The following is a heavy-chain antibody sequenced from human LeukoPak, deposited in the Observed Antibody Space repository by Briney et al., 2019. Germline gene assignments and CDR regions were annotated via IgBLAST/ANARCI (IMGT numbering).Heavy chain of an antibody. CDR3: AKGGGWLYYFDY. D-gene: IGHD6-19*01. CDR1: RFTFSSYA. V-gene: IGHV3-23*01. J-gene: IGHJ4*02. Sequence: GGSLRLSCAASRFTFSSYAMSWVRQAPGKGLEWVSAISGSGGSTYYADSVKGRFTTSRDNSKNTLYLQMNSLRAEDTAVYYCAKGGGWLYYFDYWGQGTLVTVSS. CDR2: ISGSGGST.